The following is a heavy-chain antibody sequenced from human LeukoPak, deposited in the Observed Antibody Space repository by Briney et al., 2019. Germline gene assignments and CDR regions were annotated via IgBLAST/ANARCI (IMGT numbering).Heavy chain of an antibody. CDR3: ARHGTSGTNLNWFDP. J-gene: IGHJ5*02. V-gene: IGHV4-59*01. CDR1: GGSIRSYY. CDR2: IHYSEST. Sequence: SETLSLTCTVSGGSIRSYYWGWIRQPPGKGLEWIGYIHYSESTKYNPSLKSRVTISVDTSKNQFSLKLSSVTAADTAVYYCARHGTSGTNLNWFDPWGQGTLVTVSS. D-gene: IGHD1-1*01.